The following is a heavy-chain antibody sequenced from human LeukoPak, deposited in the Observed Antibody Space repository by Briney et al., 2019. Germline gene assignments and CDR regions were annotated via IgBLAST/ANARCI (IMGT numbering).Heavy chain of an antibody. V-gene: IGHV3-23*01. CDR2: LGGGGTP. Sequence: PGGSLRLSCAASGFTFSSYDMSWVRQAPGRGLEWVSALGGGGTPYYADSVKGRFTISRDNSKNTLYLQMNSLRAEDTAVYYCAKDDHGGSGWRDYFDQWGQGTLVTVSS. CDR3: AKDDHGGSGWRDYFDQ. CDR1: GFTFSSYD. D-gene: IGHD6-19*01. J-gene: IGHJ4*02.